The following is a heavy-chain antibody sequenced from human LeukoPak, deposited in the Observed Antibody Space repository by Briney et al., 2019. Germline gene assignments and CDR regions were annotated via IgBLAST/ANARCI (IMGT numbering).Heavy chain of an antibody. J-gene: IGHJ5*02. CDR1: GFTLNTYG. D-gene: IGHD2-15*01. CDR2: ISGSGGST. CDR3: AWIVVVVAPADT. V-gene: IGHV3-23*01. Sequence: GGTLRLSCAASGFTLNTYGMSWVRQAPGKGLEWVAAISGSGGSTYYADSVKGRFTISRDNSKNTLYLQMNRLRAEDTAVYYCAWIVVVVAPADTWGQGTPVTVSS.